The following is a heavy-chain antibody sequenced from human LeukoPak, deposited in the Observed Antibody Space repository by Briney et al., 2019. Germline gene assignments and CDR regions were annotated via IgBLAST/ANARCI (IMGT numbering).Heavy chain of an antibody. CDR1: GYTFTSYY. CDR3: ASYDSSGRDAFDI. D-gene: IGHD3-22*01. CDR2: INPTGGST. J-gene: IGHJ3*02. Sequence: ASVKVSCKASGYTFTSYYMHWVRQAPGEGLEWMGIINPTGGSTSYAQKFQGRVNMTRDMSTSTVYMELRSLRSEDTAVYYCASYDSSGRDAFDIWGQGTMVTVSS. V-gene: IGHV1-46*01.